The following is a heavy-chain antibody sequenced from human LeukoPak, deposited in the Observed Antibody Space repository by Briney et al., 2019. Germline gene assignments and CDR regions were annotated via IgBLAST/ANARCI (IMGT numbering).Heavy chain of an antibody. CDR2: IYYSGST. V-gene: IGHV4-59*08. Sequence: SETLSLTCTVSGGSISSYYWNWIRQPPGKGLEWIGYIYYSGSTNYNPSLKSRLTISVDTSKNQFSLELSSVTAADTAVYYCARLGMTAAHFDYWGQGTLVTVSS. CDR3: ARLGMTAAHFDY. D-gene: IGHD6-13*01. J-gene: IGHJ4*02. CDR1: GGSISSYY.